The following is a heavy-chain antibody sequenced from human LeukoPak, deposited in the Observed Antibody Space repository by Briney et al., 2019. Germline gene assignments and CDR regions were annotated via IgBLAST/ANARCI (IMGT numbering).Heavy chain of an antibody. Sequence: ASVKVSCTASGYTFTGYYMHWARQAPGQGLEWMGWINPNSGGTNYAQKFQGRVTMTRDTSISTAYMELSRLRSDDTAVYYCARVKNWNYLGYWGQGTLVTVSS. J-gene: IGHJ4*02. CDR3: ARVKNWNYLGY. V-gene: IGHV1-2*02. D-gene: IGHD1-7*01. CDR1: GYTFTGYY. CDR2: INPNSGGT.